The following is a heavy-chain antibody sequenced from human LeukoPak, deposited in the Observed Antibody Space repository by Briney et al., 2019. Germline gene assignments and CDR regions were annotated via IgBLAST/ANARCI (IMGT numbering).Heavy chain of an antibody. J-gene: IGHJ6*04. CDR2: ISSSGSTI. D-gene: IGHD3-10*02. CDR3: AELGITMIGGV. CDR1: GFTFSSYE. Sequence: GGSLRLSCAASGFTFSSYEMNGVREAPGKGVGWGLYISSSGSTIYYADSVKGRFTISRDNAKNSLYLQMNSLRAEDTAVYYCAELGITMIGGVWSKGTTVTIPS. V-gene: IGHV3-48*03.